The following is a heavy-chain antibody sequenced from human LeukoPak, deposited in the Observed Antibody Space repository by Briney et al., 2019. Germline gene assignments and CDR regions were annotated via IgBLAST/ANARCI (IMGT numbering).Heavy chain of an antibody. CDR2: IIPIFGTA. CDR3: ASTYYDFWSGSFDY. D-gene: IGHD3-3*01. CDR1: GGTFSSYA. Sequence: SVKVSCKASGGTFSSYAISWVRQAPGQGLEWMGGIIPIFGTANYAQKFQGRVTITADESTSTAYMELSSLRSEDTAVYYCASTYYDFWSGSFDYWGQGTLVTVSS. J-gene: IGHJ4*02. V-gene: IGHV1-69*01.